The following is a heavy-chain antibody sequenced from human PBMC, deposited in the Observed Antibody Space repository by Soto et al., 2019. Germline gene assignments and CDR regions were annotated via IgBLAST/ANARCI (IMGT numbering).Heavy chain of an antibody. V-gene: IGHV4-34*01. CDR2: INLAGGT. CDR3: ARNQRIYDILTGYYKGPFDS. D-gene: IGHD3-9*01. CDR1: SGSFSGHF. J-gene: IGHJ4*02. Sequence: AVYSGSFSGHFWSWIRQPPGKGLEWIGEINLAGGTNYNPSLKSRVTISIDKSNNQFFLKLTSVTAADKAVYYCARNQRIYDILTGYYKGPFDSWGQGTLVT.